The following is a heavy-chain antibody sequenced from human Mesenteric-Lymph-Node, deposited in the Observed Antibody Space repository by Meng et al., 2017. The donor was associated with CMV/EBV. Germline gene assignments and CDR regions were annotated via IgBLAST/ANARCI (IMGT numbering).Heavy chain of an antibody. J-gene: IGHJ6*02. CDR1: GFTFSSYS. CDR3: ARDRVRQLRFYGMDV. D-gene: IGHD3-3*01. CDR2: ISSSSSTI. V-gene: IGHV3-48*04. Sequence: LSLTCAASGFTFSSYSMNWVRQAPGKGLEWVSYISSSSSTIYYADSVKGRFTISRDNAKNSLYLQMNSLRAEDTAVYYCARDRVRQLRFYGMDVWGQGTTVTVSS.